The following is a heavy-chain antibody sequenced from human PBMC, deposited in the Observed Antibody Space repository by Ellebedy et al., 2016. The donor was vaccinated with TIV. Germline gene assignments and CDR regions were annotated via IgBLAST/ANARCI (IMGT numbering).Heavy chain of an antibody. CDR2: ISGNGNNT. Sequence: PGGSLRLSCAVSGFPFSSYNMNWIRQAPGEGLEWVSVISGNGNNTYYADSVKGRFTISRDNSKNTLYLQMSSLRAEDTAVYYCAKDPREWLQRGYFDCWGQGTLVTVSS. V-gene: IGHV3-23*01. CDR3: AKDPREWLQRGYFDC. J-gene: IGHJ4*02. CDR1: GFPFSSYN. D-gene: IGHD6-19*01.